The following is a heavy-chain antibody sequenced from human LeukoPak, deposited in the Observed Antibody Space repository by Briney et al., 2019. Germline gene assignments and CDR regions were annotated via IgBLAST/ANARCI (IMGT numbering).Heavy chain of an antibody. Sequence: SQTLSLTCTVSGGSISSGSYYWSWIRQPAGKGLEWIGRIYTSGSTNYNPSLKSRVTISVDTSKNQFSLKLSSVTAADTAVYYCARERYGGLEVDPWGQGTLVTVSS. J-gene: IGHJ5*02. CDR1: GGSISSGSYY. V-gene: IGHV4-61*02. CDR2: IYTSGST. D-gene: IGHD4-23*01. CDR3: ARERYGGLEVDP.